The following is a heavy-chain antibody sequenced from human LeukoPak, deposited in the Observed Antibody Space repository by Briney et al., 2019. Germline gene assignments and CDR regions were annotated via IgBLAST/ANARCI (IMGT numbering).Heavy chain of an antibody. CDR3: VIGEGWQPDY. D-gene: IGHD5-24*01. CDR1: GASISSFF. J-gene: IGHJ4*01. V-gene: IGHV4-59*01. CDR2: IYKSENT. Sequence: SETLSLTCAVCGASISSFFCNWVRQPPGKGLEWIGYIYKSENTNYNPSLKSRVTISGDTSKNEFSLKLTSVTAADTAEYYCVIGEGWQPDYWGQGTVITVSS.